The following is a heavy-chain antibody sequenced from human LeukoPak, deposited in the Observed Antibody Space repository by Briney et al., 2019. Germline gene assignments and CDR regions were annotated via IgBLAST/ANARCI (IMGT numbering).Heavy chain of an antibody. J-gene: IGHJ4*02. D-gene: IGHD6-19*01. CDR1: GYTFTSYD. CDR3: ARGGQWLDHDY. Sequence: ASVKVSCKASGYTFTSYDINWVRQSTGQGLEWMGWMNPNSGNTGYAQKFQGRVTITRNTSISTAYMELSSLRSEDTAVYYSARGGQWLDHDYWGQGTLVTVSS. CDR2: MNPNSGNT. V-gene: IGHV1-8*03.